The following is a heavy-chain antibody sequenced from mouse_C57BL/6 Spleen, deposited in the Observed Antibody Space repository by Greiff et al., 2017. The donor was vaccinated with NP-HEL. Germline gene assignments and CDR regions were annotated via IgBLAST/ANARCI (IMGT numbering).Heavy chain of an antibody. D-gene: IGHD1-1*01. CDR2: IDPSDSYT. V-gene: IGHV1-69*01. Sequence: VQLQQPGAELVMPGASVKLSCKASGYTFTSYWMHWVKQRPGQGLEWIGEIDPSDSYTNYNQKFKGKSTLTVDKSSSTAYMQLSSLTSEDSAVYYCATGSSPYYYAMDYWGQGTSVTVSS. CDR3: ATGSSPYYYAMDY. CDR1: GYTFTSYW. J-gene: IGHJ4*01.